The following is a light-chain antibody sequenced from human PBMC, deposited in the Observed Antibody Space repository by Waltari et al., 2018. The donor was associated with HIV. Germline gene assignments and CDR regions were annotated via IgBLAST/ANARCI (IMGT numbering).Light chain of an antibody. J-gene: IGKJ1*01. CDR2: DAS. Sequence: TVMTQSPGTLSVSPGERATLSCRASQSVSNNLAWYQQKPGEAPRLLIYDASARATGVPARFSGSGSGTEFTLTISSLQSEDFAVYFCQQYKDWPPWTFGQGTKVEMK. CDR1: QSVSNN. CDR3: QQYKDWPPWT. V-gene: IGKV3-15*01.